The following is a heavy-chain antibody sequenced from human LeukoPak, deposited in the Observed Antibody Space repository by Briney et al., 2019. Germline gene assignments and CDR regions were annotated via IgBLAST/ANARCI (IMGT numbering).Heavy chain of an antibody. D-gene: IGHD6-25*01. Sequence: GESLKISCKGSGYSFTSYWIGWVRQMPVKGLEWMGIICPGDSDIRYSPSFQGQVTISADKSINTAYLQWGSLRASDTAMYYCARHTSSGSDYWGQGTPVTVSS. J-gene: IGHJ4*02. CDR1: GYSFTSYW. CDR2: ICPGDSDI. CDR3: ARHTSSGSDY. V-gene: IGHV5-51*01.